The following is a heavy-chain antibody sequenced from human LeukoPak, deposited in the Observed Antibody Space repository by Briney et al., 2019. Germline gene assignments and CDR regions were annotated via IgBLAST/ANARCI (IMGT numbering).Heavy chain of an antibody. CDR3: ARGRGSCSSTSCYILDY. V-gene: IGHV4-34*01. D-gene: IGHD2-2*02. CDR1: GGSFSGYY. CDR2: INHSGST. Sequence: SETLSLTCAVYGGSFSGYYWSWIRQPPGKGLEWIGEINHSGSTNYNPSLKSRVTISVDTSKNQFSLKLSSVTAADTAVYYRARGRGSCSSTSCYILDYWGQGTLVTVSS. J-gene: IGHJ4*02.